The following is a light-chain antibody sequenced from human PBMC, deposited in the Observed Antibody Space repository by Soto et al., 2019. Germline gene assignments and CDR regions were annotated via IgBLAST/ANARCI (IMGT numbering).Light chain of an antibody. J-gene: IGLJ3*02. CDR3: CSYAGSNVWV. CDR1: SSDVGAYNY. CDR2: DVS. Sequence: QSALTQPRSVSGSPGQSVTMSCTGTSSDVGAYNYVSWYQQYPGKAPKLMISDVSKRPSGVPDRFSGSKSGNTASLTISGLQAEDEADYHCCSYAGSNVWVFGGGTQLTVL. V-gene: IGLV2-11*01.